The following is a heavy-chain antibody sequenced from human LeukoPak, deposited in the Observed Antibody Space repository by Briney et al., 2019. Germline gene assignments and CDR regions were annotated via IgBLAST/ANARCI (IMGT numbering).Heavy chain of an antibody. CDR1: GGSISSYY. Sequence: PSETLSHTCTVSGGSISSYYWNWIRQPPGKGLEWIGYIYYTGSTNYNPSLKSRVTISVDTSKNQFSLKLNSVTATDTAAYYCARSGTSRYYFYGMDVWGQGTTVTVSS. CDR3: ARSGTSRYYFYGMDV. V-gene: IGHV4-59*08. D-gene: IGHD1/OR15-1a*01. J-gene: IGHJ6*02. CDR2: IYYTGST.